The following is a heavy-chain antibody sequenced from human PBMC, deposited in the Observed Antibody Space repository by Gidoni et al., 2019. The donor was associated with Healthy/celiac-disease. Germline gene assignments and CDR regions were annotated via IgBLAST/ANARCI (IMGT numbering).Heavy chain of an antibody. CDR2: ISSSSSYI. J-gene: IGHJ6*02. CDR1: GFTFSTYS. CDR3: ARRMRLVTVYYYYGMDV. Sequence: EVQLVESGGGLVKPGGSLRLSCAASGFTFSTYSMNWVRQAPGKGLGWVSSISSSSSYIYYADSVKGRFTISRDNAKNSLYLQMNSLRAEDTAVYYCARRMRLVTVYYYYGMDVWGQGTTVTVSS. V-gene: IGHV3-21*01. D-gene: IGHD2-21*02.